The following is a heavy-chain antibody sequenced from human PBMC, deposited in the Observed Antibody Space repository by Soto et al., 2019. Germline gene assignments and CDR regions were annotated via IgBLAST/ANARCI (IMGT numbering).Heavy chain of an antibody. CDR2: ISSSSSYI. CDR1: GFTFSSYS. V-gene: IGHV3-21*01. D-gene: IGHD3-22*01. CDR3: AGRYYDSSGYYDY. J-gene: IGHJ4*02. Sequence: ESGGGLVKPGGSLRLSCAASGFTFSSYSMNWVRQAPGKGLEWVSSISSSSSYIYYADSVKGRFTISRDNANNSLYLQMNSLRAEDTAVYYCAGRYYDSSGYYDYWGQGTLVTVSS.